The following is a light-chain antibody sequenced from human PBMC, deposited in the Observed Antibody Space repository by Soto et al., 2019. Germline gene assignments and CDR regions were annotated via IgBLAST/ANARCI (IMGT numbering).Light chain of an antibody. Sequence: ERVMTQSPATLSVSPGGRATLSCRASQSVSNNLAWYQQKPGQAPRLLIYGASTRATGIPARFSGSGSGTEFTLTISSLQSEDFAVYYCQQYNNWPRTFGQGTKVDIK. V-gene: IGKV3-15*01. J-gene: IGKJ1*01. CDR3: QQYNNWPRT. CDR2: GAS. CDR1: QSVSNN.